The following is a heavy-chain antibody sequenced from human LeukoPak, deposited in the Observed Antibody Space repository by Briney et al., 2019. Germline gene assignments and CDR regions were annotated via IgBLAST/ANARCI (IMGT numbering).Heavy chain of an antibody. CDR1: GYSFTSYW. Sequence: GESLKISCKGSGYSFTSYWIGWVRQIPGKGLEWMGIIYPGDSDTRYSPSFQGQVTISADKSISTAYLQWSSLKASDTAMYYCARLTTIFGVVITNWFDPWGQGTLVTVSS. V-gene: IGHV5-51*01. D-gene: IGHD3-3*01. J-gene: IGHJ5*02. CDR2: IYPGDSDT. CDR3: ARLTTIFGVVITNWFDP.